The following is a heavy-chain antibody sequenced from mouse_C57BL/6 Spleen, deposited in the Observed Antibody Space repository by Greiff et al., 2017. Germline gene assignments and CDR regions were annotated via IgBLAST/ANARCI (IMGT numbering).Heavy chain of an antibody. CDR1: GYTFTDHI. J-gene: IGHJ4*01. Sequence: QVQLKQSGAELASPGASVTLSCKASGYTFTDHIMNWVKKRPGQGLEWIGRIYPVSGETNYNQKFMGKATFSVDRSSSTVYMVLNSLTSEDPAVFYCGRGSSNYTLCSMDYWGQGTSVTVSS. D-gene: IGHD2-5*01. CDR2: IYPVSGET. CDR3: GRGSSNYTLCSMDY. V-gene: IGHV1-11*01.